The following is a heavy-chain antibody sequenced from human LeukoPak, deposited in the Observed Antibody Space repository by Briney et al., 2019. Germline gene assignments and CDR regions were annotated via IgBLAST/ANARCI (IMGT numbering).Heavy chain of an antibody. CDR2: ISGSGGST. J-gene: IGHJ4*02. V-gene: IGHV3-23*01. CDR3: AKDARYYYDSSGYYYGY. CDR1: GFTFSSYA. Sequence: GGSLRLSCAASGFTFSSYAMSWVRQAPGKGLEWVSAISGSGGSTYYADSVKGRFAISRENSKNTLYLQMNSLRAEDTAVYYCAKDARYYYDSSGYYYGYWGQGTLVTVSS. D-gene: IGHD3-22*01.